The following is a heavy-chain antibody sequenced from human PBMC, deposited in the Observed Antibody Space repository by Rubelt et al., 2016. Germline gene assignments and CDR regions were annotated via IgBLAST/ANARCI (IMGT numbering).Heavy chain of an antibody. CDR3: TTDTIGEWLVWEYFQH. J-gene: IGHJ1*01. CDR2: IKSKTAGGTT. Sequence: ESGGGLVKPGGSLRLSCAASGFTFSNAWMNWVRQAPGKGLEWVGRIKSKTAGGTTDYAAPVKGRFTISRDDPKNTLYLQKNSLKTEDTAVYYCTTDTIGEWLVWEYFQHWGQGTLVTVSA. V-gene: IGHV3-15*07. D-gene: IGHD6-19*01. CDR1: GFTFSNAW.